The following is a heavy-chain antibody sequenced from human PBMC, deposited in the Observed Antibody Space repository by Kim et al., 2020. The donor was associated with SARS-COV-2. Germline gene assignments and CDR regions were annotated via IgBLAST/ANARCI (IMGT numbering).Heavy chain of an antibody. D-gene: IGHD3-9*01. CDR3: ARDRHDILTGYYVRAFDI. J-gene: IGHJ3*02. V-gene: IGHV1-69*13. CDR1: GGTFSSYA. CDR2: IIPIFGTA. Sequence: SVKVSCKASGGTFSSYAISWVRQAPGQGLEWMGGIIPIFGTANYAQKFQGRVTITADESTSTAYMELSSLRSEDTAVYYCARDRHDILTGYYVRAFDIWGQGTMVTVSS.